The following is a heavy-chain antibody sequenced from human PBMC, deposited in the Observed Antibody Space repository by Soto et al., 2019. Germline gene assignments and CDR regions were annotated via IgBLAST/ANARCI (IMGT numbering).Heavy chain of an antibody. Sequence: GGSLRLSCAASGFTFSSYWMSWVRQAPGKGLEWVANIKQDGSEKYYVYSVKGRFTISRDNAKNSLYLQMNSLRAEDTAVYYCARDANYYDFWSGAPAGNAFDIWGQGTMVTVSS. CDR2: IKQDGSEK. V-gene: IGHV3-7*03. J-gene: IGHJ3*02. D-gene: IGHD3-3*01. CDR3: ARDANYYDFWSGAPAGNAFDI. CDR1: GFTFSSYW.